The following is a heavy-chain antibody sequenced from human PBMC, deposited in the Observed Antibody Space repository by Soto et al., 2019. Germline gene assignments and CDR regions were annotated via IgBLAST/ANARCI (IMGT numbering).Heavy chain of an antibody. Sequence: QVQLQESGPGLVQPSQTLSLTCSVSGDPVSSGSYYWTWVRQHPVKGLEWIGYIYHTGSTYYNPSLQSRLITSIDTSKNQSPLHLYSVTAADTAVYFCAAKLGTTHYFDFWGQGSLVAVSS. V-gene: IGHV4-31*03. CDR3: AAKLGTTHYFDF. J-gene: IGHJ4*02. D-gene: IGHD7-27*01. CDR2: IYHTGST. CDR1: GDPVSSGSYY.